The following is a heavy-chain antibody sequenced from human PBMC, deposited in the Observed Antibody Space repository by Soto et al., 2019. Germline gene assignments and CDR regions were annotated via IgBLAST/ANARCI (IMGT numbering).Heavy chain of an antibody. V-gene: IGHV1-18*01. CDR2: ISAHNGNT. CDR3: ARARYGDY. J-gene: IGHJ4*02. CDR1: GYGFTTYG. Sequence: QVHLVQSGAEVKKPGASVKVSCKGSGYGFTTYGITWVRQAPGQGLEWMAWISAHNGNTNYAQKLQGRVTVTRDTSTSRAYMELRSLRSDDTAVYYCARARYGDYWGQGALVTVSS. D-gene: IGHD1-1*01.